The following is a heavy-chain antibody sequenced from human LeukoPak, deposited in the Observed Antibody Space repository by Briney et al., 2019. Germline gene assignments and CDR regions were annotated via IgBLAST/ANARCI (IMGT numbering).Heavy chain of an antibody. V-gene: IGHV1-18*04. CDR1: GYTFTSYG. CDR2: ISVYNGNT. J-gene: IGHJ6*04. CDR3: ARDFMLGDGGYVYYGMDV. Sequence: ASVKVSCKASGYTFTSYGISWVRQAPGQGLEWMGWISVYNGNTNYAQKFQGRVTMTTDTSTSTAYMELRSLRSDDTAVYYCARDFMLGDGGYVYYGMDVWGKGTTVTVSS. D-gene: IGHD5-12*01.